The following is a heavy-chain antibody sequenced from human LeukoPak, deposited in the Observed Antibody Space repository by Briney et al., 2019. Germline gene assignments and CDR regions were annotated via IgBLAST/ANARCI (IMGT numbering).Heavy chain of an antibody. J-gene: IGHJ4*02. CDR2: IIPIFGTA. CDR3: ARGQWELLDRGHFDY. CDR1: GGTFSSYA. Sequence: ASVKVSCKASGGTFSSYAISWVRQAPGQGLEWMGGIIPIFGTANYAQKFQGRVTITADESTSTAYMELSSLRSEDTAVYYCARGQWELLDRGHFDYWGQGTLVTVSS. V-gene: IGHV1-69*13. D-gene: IGHD1-26*01.